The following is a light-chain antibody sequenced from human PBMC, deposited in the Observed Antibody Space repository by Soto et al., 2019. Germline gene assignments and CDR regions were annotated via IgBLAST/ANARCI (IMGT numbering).Light chain of an antibody. V-gene: IGKV4-1*01. CDR3: QQYYDTPWT. CDR1: QSLLYNVNNKNY. Sequence: IVMTQSQDSLAVSLGERATIKCKSSQSLLYNVNNKNYLGWYQQKAGQPPKLLLYWASYRESGVPDRFSGSGSGTDFALTISSLQAEDVAVYYCQQYYDTPWTFGQGTKVEIK. CDR2: WAS. J-gene: IGKJ1*01.